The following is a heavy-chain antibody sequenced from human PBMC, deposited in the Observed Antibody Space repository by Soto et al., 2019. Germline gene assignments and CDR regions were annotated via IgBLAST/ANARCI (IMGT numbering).Heavy chain of an antibody. CDR1: GGTFRTYA. J-gene: IGHJ6*02. Sequence: QVQLVQSGAEVKTPGSSVKVSCQAPGGTFRTYAISWVRQAPGQGLEWLGGVIPIFGTPKYAQKFQGRVTITADESTSTGYMELRSLRSEDTAVYYCARSQGGSSSLDIYYYYYYGMDVWGQGTTVTVSS. CDR3: ARSQGGSSSLDIYYYYYYGMDV. D-gene: IGHD2-15*01. CDR2: VIPIFGTP. V-gene: IGHV1-69*01.